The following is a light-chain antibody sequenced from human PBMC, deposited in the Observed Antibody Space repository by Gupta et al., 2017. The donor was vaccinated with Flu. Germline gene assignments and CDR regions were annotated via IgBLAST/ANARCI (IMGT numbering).Light chain of an antibody. CDR3: QQSYSPPYT. Sequence: SPSSLSASVGDRVTSTCRASHQITYVNWYQQQPGKAPKLLTYSTSGLQSGVPSRFSGSESVTDFTLTITSLQPEDFATFYCQQSYSPPYTFGQGTRMEIK. V-gene: IGKV1-39*01. CDR2: STS. CDR1: HQITY. J-gene: IGKJ2*01.